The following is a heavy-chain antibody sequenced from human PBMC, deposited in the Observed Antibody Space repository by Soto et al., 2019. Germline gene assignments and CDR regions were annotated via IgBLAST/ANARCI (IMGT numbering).Heavy chain of an antibody. V-gene: IGHV3-23*01. CDR1: GFTFISYA. J-gene: IGHJ4*02. D-gene: IGHD1-26*01. Sequence: EVQLLESGGGLVQPGGSLRLSCAASGFTFISYAMRWVRQAPVNGLEWVSAIIGSGDSTYYADSVKGRFTISRDNSKNTLYLQMNSLRAEYTAGYYCARRGSGSYYDYWGQGTLGTVSS. CDR2: IIGSGDST. CDR3: ARRGSGSYYDY.